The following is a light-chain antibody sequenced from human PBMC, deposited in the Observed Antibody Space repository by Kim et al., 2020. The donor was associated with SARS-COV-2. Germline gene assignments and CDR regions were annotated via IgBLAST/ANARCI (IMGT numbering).Light chain of an antibody. Sequence: SASVGDTVTITCRASQGIRTALGWYQQTPGKAPSLLIYSASILHTGVPSRFSGSGSGTDFTLTITSLQPDDFATYYCLQDYNFPFTFGQGTKLEI. V-gene: IGKV1-6*01. CDR2: SAS. J-gene: IGKJ2*01. CDR3: LQDYNFPFT. CDR1: QGIRTA.